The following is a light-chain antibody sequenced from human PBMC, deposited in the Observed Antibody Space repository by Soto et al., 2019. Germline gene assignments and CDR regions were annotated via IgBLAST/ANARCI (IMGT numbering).Light chain of an antibody. J-gene: IGLJ2*01. V-gene: IGLV4-69*01. Sequence: QPVLTQSPSASASLGASVRFTCTLSSGHSSNAVAWHQQQPEKGPRFLMKLNSDGSHTKGDGIPDRFSGSSSGAERYLTISNLHSGDEAEYYCQTWGTGTVVFGGGTKLTVL. CDR2: LNSDGSH. CDR1: SGHSSNA. CDR3: QTWGTGTVV.